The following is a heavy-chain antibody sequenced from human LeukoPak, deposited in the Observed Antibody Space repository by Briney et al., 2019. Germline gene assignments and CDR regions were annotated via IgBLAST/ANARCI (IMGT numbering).Heavy chain of an antibody. CDR1: GFTFSNNA. D-gene: IGHD3-3*01. CDR2: ISGSGDST. Sequence: GGSLRLSCAVSGFTFSNNAMSWVRQAPGKGVEWVSVISGSGDSTYYADSVKGRFTISRDNSKNTLYLQMNSLRAEDTAVYYCANGFWSGYLNHWGQGTLVSVSS. CDR3: ANGFWSGYLNH. J-gene: IGHJ5*02. V-gene: IGHV3-23*01.